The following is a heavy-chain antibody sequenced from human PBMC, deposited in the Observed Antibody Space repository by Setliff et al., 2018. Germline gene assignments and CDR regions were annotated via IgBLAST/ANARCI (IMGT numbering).Heavy chain of an antibody. CDR3: TGRTYGHQLGDY. CDR2: VRSNSVGGTT. J-gene: IGHJ4*02. D-gene: IGHD3-10*01. CDR1: GLTFADAW. Sequence: PGGSLRLSCTASGLTFADAWMNWVRQAPGKGLEWVARVRSNSVGGTTEYGAPVKGRFTISRDDSKDTVYLQMNDLKTEDTGVYYCTGRTYGHQLGDYWGQGTLVTVSS. V-gene: IGHV3-15*01.